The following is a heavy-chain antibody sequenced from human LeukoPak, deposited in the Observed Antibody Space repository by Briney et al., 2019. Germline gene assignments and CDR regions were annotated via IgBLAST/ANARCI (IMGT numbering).Heavy chain of an antibody. CDR2: IIPILGIA. CDR1: GGTFSSYA. D-gene: IGHD3-16*02. Sequence: ASVKVSCKASGGTFSSYAISWVRQAPGQGLEWMGRIIPILGIANYAQKFQGRVTITADKSTSTAYMELSSLRSEDTAVYYCVRDREQDYIWGSYRSHPLFDYWGQGTLVSVSS. V-gene: IGHV1-69*04. J-gene: IGHJ4*02. CDR3: VRDREQDYIWGSYRSHPLFDY.